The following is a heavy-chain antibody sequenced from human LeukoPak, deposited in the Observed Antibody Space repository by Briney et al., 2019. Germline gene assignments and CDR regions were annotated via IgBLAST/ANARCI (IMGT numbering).Heavy chain of an antibody. CDR1: GYTFTSYG. J-gene: IGHJ6*02. CDR2: ISAYNGNT. Sequence: ASVSASCKASGYTFTSYGISWVRQAPGQGLEWMGWISAYNGNTNYAQKLQGRVTMTTDTSTSTAYMELRSLRSDDTAVYYCARVGATVTTLTYGMDGWGQGTTVTVSS. V-gene: IGHV1-18*01. CDR3: ARVGATVTTLTYGMDG. D-gene: IGHD4-17*01.